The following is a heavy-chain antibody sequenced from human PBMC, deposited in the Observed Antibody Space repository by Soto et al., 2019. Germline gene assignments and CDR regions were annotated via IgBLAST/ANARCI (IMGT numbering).Heavy chain of an antibody. CDR2: IGVRNGDT. V-gene: IGHV1-58*01. CDR3: AAEIYSGGDCCHFDY. CDR1: GFTFTNSA. Sequence: QVQGVQSGPEVRNPGTSVKVSCKTSGFTFTNSAVQWVRQARGQRLEWIGWIGVRNGDTKYLQNLEGRVTITRDTATGTAYMELSGLRSEDTAMYYCAAEIYSGGDCCHFDYWGQGTLVTVPS. D-gene: IGHD2-21*01. J-gene: IGHJ4*02.